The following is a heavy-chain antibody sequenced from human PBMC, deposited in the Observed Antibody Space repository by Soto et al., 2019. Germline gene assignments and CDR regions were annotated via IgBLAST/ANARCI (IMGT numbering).Heavy chain of an antibody. V-gene: IGHV4-34*01. CDR3: ARVVLRFLESGYYYYYYGMDV. CDR1: GGSFSGYY. Sequence: SETLSLTCAVYGGSFSGYYWSWIRQPPGKGLEWIGEINHSGSTNYNPSLKSRVTISVDTSKNQFSLKLSSVTAADTAVYYCARVVLRFLESGYYYYYYGMDVWGQGTTVTV. J-gene: IGHJ6*02. CDR2: INHSGST. D-gene: IGHD3-3*01.